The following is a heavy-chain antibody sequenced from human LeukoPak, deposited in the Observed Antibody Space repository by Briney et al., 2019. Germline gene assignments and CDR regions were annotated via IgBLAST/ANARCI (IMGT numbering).Heavy chain of an antibody. CDR1: GYSFTSYW. CDR2: IYPGDSDT. V-gene: IGHV5-51*01. D-gene: IGHD5-18*01. J-gene: IGHJ6*02. Sequence: GESLQISCQGSGYSFTSYWIGWVRQMPGKGLEWMGIIYPGDSDTRYSPSFQGQVTISADKSISTAYLQWSSLKASDTAMYYCARVDTAMAAYYYYGMDVWGQGTTVTVSS. CDR3: ARVDTAMAAYYYYGMDV.